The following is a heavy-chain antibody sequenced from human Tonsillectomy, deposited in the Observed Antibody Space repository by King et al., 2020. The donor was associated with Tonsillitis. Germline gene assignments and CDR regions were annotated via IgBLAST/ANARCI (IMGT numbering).Heavy chain of an antibody. CDR1: GFTFSSYA. Sequence: DVQLVESGGGLVQPGGSLRLSCAASGFTFSSYAMSWVRQAPGKGLEWVSAISGSGGSTYYADSVKGRFTISRDNAKNTLYLQMNSLRAEDTAVYYCAKNQLGSSAWFPPRAFDIWGQGTMVTVSS. D-gene: IGHD6-19*01. V-gene: IGHV3-23*04. CDR3: AKNQLGSSAWFPPRAFDI. CDR2: ISGSGGST. J-gene: IGHJ3*02.